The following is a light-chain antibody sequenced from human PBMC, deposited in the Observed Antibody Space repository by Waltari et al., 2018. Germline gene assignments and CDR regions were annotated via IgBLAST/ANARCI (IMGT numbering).Light chain of an antibody. CDR2: GKR. Sequence: QSVLTQPPSVSAAPGQRVTISCTWSGSHIGEGYDRHWYQQLPGTAPNLLIYGKRDRPSGVPNRFSGSKSGTPASLAITGLQAEDEADYYCRSYDSSLSVLFGGGTKLTVL. CDR3: RSYDSSLSVL. J-gene: IGLJ2*01. CDR1: GSHIGEGYD. V-gene: IGLV1-40*01.